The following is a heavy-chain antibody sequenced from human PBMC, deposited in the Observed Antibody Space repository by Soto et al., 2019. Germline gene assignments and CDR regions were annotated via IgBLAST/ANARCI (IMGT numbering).Heavy chain of an antibody. CDR3: ARNYYYYGMDV. V-gene: IGHV5-10-1*01. J-gene: IGHJ6*02. Sequence: GESLKISCKGSGYSFTNYWITWVRQLPGKGLEWMGRIDPNDSDSNYSPSFQGHVTISVDKSSSTAFLQGSSLKASDTAIYYCARNYYYYGMDVWGQGTTVTVSS. CDR1: GYSFTNYW. CDR2: IDPNDSDS.